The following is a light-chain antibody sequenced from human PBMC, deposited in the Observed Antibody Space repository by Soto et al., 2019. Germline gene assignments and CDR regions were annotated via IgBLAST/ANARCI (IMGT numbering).Light chain of an antibody. Sequence: DIQMTQSPSTLSASVGYRVTITCRASQGIDSSFAWYQQKPGKAPKLLIYAASSLQSRVPSRFSGSGSGTDFTLTISSLQPEEFATYDCQQLHDHPITFGQGTRLDIK. J-gene: IGKJ5*01. CDR1: QGIDSS. V-gene: IGKV1-9*01. CDR3: QQLHDHPIT. CDR2: AAS.